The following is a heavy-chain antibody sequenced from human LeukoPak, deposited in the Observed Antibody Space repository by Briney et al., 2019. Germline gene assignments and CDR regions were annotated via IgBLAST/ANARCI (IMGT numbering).Heavy chain of an antibody. CDR3: ARGYDSSAYKLPIDS. Sequence: ASVTVSCKASGYTFTGYFIHWVRQAPGQGLEWMGWINPNSGGTNYAQRFQGRVTVTRDTSISTAYMELSRLRSDDTAFYYCARGYDSSAYKLPIDSWGQGTLVSISS. CDR1: GYTFTGYF. D-gene: IGHD3-22*01. V-gene: IGHV1-2*02. CDR2: INPNSGGT. J-gene: IGHJ4*02.